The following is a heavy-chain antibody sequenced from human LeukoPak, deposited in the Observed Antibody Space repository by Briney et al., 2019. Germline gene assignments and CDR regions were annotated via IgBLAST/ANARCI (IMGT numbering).Heavy chain of an antibody. D-gene: IGHD3-10*01. CDR1: GFKSSISA. J-gene: IGHJ6*02. CDR2: LGGSGETT. Sequence: GGSLRLSCAAFGFKSSISAMSWVRQAPGKGLEWVSVLGGSGETTNYADSVKGRFTISRDRSKTTAFLQMNSLRVEDTGVYYCASKFGESYHYYYGLDVWGQGTTVTVSS. CDR3: ASKFGESYHYYYGLDV. V-gene: IGHV3-23*01.